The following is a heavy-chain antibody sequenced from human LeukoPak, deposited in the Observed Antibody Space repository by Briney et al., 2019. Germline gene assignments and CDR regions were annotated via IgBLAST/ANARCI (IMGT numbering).Heavy chain of an antibody. CDR1: GYTLTELS. D-gene: IGHD4-17*01. CDR2: FDPEDGET. J-gene: IGHJ4*02. Sequence: GASVKVSCKISGYTLTELSMHWVRQAPGKGLEWMGGFDPEDGETIYAQKFQGRVTMTEDTSTDAAYMELSSLRSEDTAVYYCATVGLGGTVTLFDYWGQGTLVTVSS. V-gene: IGHV1-24*01. CDR3: ATVGLGGTVTLFDY.